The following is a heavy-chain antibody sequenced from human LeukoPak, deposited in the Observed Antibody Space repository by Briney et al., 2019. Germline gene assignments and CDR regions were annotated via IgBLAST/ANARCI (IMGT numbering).Heavy chain of an antibody. CDR2: ISSSSSTI. CDR3: ARDTWILDPYSGYDSETRMYYFDY. V-gene: IGHV3-48*01. Sequence: GKSLRLSCVASGFTLSSYGVHWVRQAPGKGLEWVSYISSSSSTIYYADSVKGRFTISRDNAKNSLYLQMNSLRAEDTAVYYCARDTWILDPYSGYDSETRMYYFDYWGQGTLVTVSS. J-gene: IGHJ4*02. CDR1: GFTLSSYG. D-gene: IGHD5-12*01.